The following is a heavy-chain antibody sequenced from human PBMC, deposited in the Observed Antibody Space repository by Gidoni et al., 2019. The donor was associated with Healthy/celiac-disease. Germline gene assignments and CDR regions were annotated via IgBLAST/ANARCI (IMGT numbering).Heavy chain of an antibody. Sequence: QVQLVQSGAEVKKPGASVTVSCNASGYTFTSYGISWVRQAPGQGLEWMGWISAYNGNTNYAQKLQGRVTMTTDTSTSTAYMELRSVRSDDKAVYYGKTHRSGWYHFDYWGQGTLVTVSS. CDR2: ISAYNGNT. CDR3: KTHRSGWYHFDY. V-gene: IGHV1-18*01. J-gene: IGHJ4*02. D-gene: IGHD6-19*01. CDR1: GYTFTSYG.